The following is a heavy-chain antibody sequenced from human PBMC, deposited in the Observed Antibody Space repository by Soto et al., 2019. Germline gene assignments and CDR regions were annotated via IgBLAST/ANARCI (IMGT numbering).Heavy chain of an antibody. CDR3: AKEAYGSGSQSNYYYYMDV. CDR1: GFTFDDYA. V-gene: IGHV3-9*01. J-gene: IGHJ6*03. D-gene: IGHD3-10*01. Sequence: GGSLRLSCAASGFTFDDYAMHWVRQAPGKGLEWVSGISWNSGSIGYADSVKGRFTISRDNAKNSLYLQMNSLRAEDTALYYCAKEAYGSGSQSNYYYYMDVWGKGTTVTVSS. CDR2: ISWNSGSI.